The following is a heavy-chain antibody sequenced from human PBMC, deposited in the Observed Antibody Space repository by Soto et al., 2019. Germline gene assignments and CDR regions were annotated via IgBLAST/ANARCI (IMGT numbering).Heavy chain of an antibody. CDR1: GYTFASYG. Sequence: ASVKVSCKASGYTFASYGSNWVRQATGQGLEWMGWMNPNSGNTGYAQKFQGRVTMTRNTSISTAYMELSSLRSEDTAVYYCARGSLGATIYYYYYYMDVWGKGTTVTVSS. J-gene: IGHJ6*03. CDR3: ARGSLGATIYYYYYYMDV. V-gene: IGHV1-8*01. CDR2: MNPNSGNT. D-gene: IGHD1-26*01.